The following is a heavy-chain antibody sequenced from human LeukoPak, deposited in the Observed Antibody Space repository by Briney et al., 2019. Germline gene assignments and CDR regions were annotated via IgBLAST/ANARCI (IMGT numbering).Heavy chain of an antibody. CDR3: ARASRSGSGSYYSNWFDP. V-gene: IGHV4-59*01. J-gene: IGHJ5*02. CDR2: IYYSGST. D-gene: IGHD3-10*01. Sequence: PSETLSLTCTVSGVSISSYYWSWLRQPPGKGLEWIGYIYYSGSTNYNPSLKSRVTISVDTSKNQFSLKLSSVTAADTAVYYCARASRSGSGSYYSNWFDPWGQGTLVTVSS. CDR1: GVSISSYY.